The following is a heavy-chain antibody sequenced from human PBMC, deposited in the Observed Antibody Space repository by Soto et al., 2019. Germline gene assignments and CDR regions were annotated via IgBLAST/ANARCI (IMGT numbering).Heavy chain of an antibody. CDR2: IFVTSTPI. CDR3: ARDKDWAFDY. CDR1: GFSFSSYS. Sequence: EVQLVESGGGLVQPGGSLRLSCVASGFSFSSYSMVWVRQAPGKGLEWISYIFVTSTPIYYAESVKGRFTVSRDNTQNSLFLLMNSLRAEDTAIYYCARDKDWAFDYWGQGTLVTVPS. J-gene: IGHJ4*02. V-gene: IGHV3-48*04. D-gene: IGHD3-9*01.